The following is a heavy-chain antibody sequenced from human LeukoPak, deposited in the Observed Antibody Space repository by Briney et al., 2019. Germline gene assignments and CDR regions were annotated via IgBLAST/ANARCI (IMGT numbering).Heavy chain of an antibody. CDR2: AHHDGRT. CDR1: DGSISSGNW. J-gene: IGHJ4*02. CDR3: ATSSGWYRPDY. V-gene: IGHV4-4*02. D-gene: IGHD6-19*01. Sequence: SETLSLTCAVSDGSISSGNWWGWVRQATGNGLEWIGDAHHDGRTSYSPSLKRRVTISLEKSNNMFSLKLTSVTAADTAVYYCATSSGWYRPDYWGQGTLVIVSS.